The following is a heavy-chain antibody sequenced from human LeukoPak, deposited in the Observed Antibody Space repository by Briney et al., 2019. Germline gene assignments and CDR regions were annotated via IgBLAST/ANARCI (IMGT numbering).Heavy chain of an antibody. CDR3: ARGTCGSGSSFYSYYYYMDV. Sequence: PGGSLRLSCAASGFTFSSYWMHWVRQAPGKGLVWVSRINSDGSNTSYADSVKGRFTISRDNAKNTLFLQMNSLRAEDTAVYYCARGTCGSGSSFYSYYYYMDVWGKGTTVTVSS. J-gene: IGHJ6*03. D-gene: IGHD3-10*01. V-gene: IGHV3-74*01. CDR1: GFTFSSYW. CDR2: INSDGSNT.